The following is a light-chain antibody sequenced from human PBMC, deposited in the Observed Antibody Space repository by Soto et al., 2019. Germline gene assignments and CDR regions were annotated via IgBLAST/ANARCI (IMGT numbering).Light chain of an antibody. J-gene: IGKJ4*01. CDR1: QSILYSANNENF. Sequence: DIVMTQSPDSLAVSLGERATINCKSSQSILYSANNENFLAWYQQKPGQPPKLLIYGASTRKSGVPDRFSGSESGTDFTLTISSLQAEDVAVYYCQQYYSAPQTFGGGTKVDIK. CDR3: QQYYSAPQT. V-gene: IGKV4-1*01. CDR2: GAS.